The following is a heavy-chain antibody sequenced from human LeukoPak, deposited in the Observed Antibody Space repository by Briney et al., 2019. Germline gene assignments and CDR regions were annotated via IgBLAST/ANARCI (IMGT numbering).Heavy chain of an antibody. CDR1: VYTFTSYG. D-gene: IGHD4-17*01. J-gene: IGHJ4*02. Sequence: ASVKVSCKASVYTFTSYGISWVRQAPGQGLEWMGWISAYNGNTNYAQKLQGRVTMTTDTSTSTAYMELRSLRSDDTAVYYRARVGTYTYGDYYFDYWGQGTLVTVSS. CDR2: ISAYNGNT. V-gene: IGHV1-18*01. CDR3: ARVGTYTYGDYYFDY.